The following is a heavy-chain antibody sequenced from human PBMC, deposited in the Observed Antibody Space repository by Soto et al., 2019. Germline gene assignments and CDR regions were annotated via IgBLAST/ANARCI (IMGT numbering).Heavy chain of an antibody. CDR3: TTDQVDRYYYGSGRLYYYYYGMDV. D-gene: IGHD3-10*01. CDR1: GFTFSNAW. CDR2: IKSKTDGGTT. J-gene: IGHJ6*02. V-gene: IGHV3-15*01. Sequence: GGSLRLSCAASGFTFSNAWMSWVRQAPGKGLEWVGRIKSKTDGGTTDYAAPVKGRFTISRDDSKNTLYLQMNSLKTEDTAVYYCTTDQVDRYYYGSGRLYYYYYGMDVWGQGTTVTVSS.